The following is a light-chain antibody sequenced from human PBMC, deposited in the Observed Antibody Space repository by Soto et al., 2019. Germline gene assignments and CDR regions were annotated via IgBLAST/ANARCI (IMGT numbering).Light chain of an antibody. Sequence: DIQMTQSPSSLSASVGDRVTITCRASQSISSYLNWYQQKPGKAPKLLIYAASSLQSGVPSRFGGSGSGTDFTLTISSLQPEAFATYYCQQSYSTQITFGQGTRLEIK. J-gene: IGKJ5*01. V-gene: IGKV1-39*01. CDR1: QSISSY. CDR2: AAS. CDR3: QQSYSTQIT.